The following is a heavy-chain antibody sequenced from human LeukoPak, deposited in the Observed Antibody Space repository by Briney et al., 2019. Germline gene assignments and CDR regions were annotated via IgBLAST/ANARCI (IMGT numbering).Heavy chain of an antibody. CDR3: ARNSPSVPGIGGIGY. Sequence: GGSLRLSCAASGFTFSRYEMNWVRQAPGKGLEWVSYISSSGSTIYYADSVKGRFTISRDNAKNSLYLQMNSLRAEDTAVYYCARNSPSVPGIGGIGYWGQGTLVTVSS. J-gene: IGHJ4*02. CDR2: ISSSGSTI. D-gene: IGHD1-26*01. V-gene: IGHV3-48*03. CDR1: GFTFSRYE.